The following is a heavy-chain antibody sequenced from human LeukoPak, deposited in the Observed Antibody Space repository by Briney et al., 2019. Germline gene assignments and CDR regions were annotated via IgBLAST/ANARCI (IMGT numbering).Heavy chain of an antibody. CDR1: GFSFSSYA. CDR2: ISSGGSTT. CDR3: ARGDYGDYAGFDY. V-gene: IGHV3-30*04. Sequence: PGGSLRLSCAASGFSFSSYAMHWVRQTPGKGLEWVAVISSGGSTTHYSDSVKGRFTISSDTSNNTLYLQMNSLRGEDTAVYYCARGDYGDYAGFDYWGQGTLVTVSS. D-gene: IGHD4-17*01. J-gene: IGHJ4*02.